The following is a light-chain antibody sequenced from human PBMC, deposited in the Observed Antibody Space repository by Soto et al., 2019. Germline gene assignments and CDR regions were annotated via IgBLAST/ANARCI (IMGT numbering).Light chain of an antibody. Sequence: DIPMTQSPSSLSASVGDRVTITCQASQDISNYLNWYQQKPGKAPKLLMYDASNLETGVPSRFSGRGSGTDFTFTISSLQPEDTATYYCQQYDNLLFTFGPGTKVDIK. CDR3: QQYDNLLFT. CDR2: DAS. CDR1: QDISNY. J-gene: IGKJ3*01. V-gene: IGKV1-33*01.